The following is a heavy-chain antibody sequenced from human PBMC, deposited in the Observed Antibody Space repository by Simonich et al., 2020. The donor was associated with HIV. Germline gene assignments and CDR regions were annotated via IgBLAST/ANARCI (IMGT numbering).Heavy chain of an antibody. V-gene: IGHV4-34*01. CDR3: ARREGFWFDP. Sequence: QVQLQQWGAGLLKPSETLSLTCAVYGESFSSYYWTWIRQPPGKGLEWIWEINHSGSPTYNPSLESRVTISIDTSKNQFSLTLRFVTAADTAVYYCARREGFWFDPWGQGALVLVSS. CDR1: GESFSSYY. J-gene: IGHJ5*02. CDR2: INHSGSP.